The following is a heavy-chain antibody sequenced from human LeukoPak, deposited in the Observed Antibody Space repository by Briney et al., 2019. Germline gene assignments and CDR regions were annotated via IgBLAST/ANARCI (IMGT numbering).Heavy chain of an antibody. Sequence: QPGGSLRLSCAASGFTFSSYEMNWVRQAPGKGLEWVSYISSSGSTIYYADSVKGRFTISRDNSKNSLYLQMNSLRTEDTALYYCAKARGLIGGAFDIWGQGTMVTVSS. J-gene: IGHJ3*02. CDR1: GFTFSSYE. CDR3: AKARGLIGGAFDI. CDR2: ISSSGSTI. V-gene: IGHV3-48*03. D-gene: IGHD3-22*01.